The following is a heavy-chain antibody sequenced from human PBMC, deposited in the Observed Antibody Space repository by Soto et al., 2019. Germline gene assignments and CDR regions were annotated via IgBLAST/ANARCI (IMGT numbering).Heavy chain of an antibody. V-gene: IGHV3-7*05. CDR1: GLTFSSYW. CDR3: ARARIDY. Sequence: EVQLVESGGGLVQPGGSLRLSCAASGLTFSSYWMTWVRQAPGKGLEWVANIKQDGSEKYYVDSVKGRFTISRDNAKNSLYLQMNSLRAEDTAIYYCARARIDYWGQGTLVTVSS. J-gene: IGHJ4*01. CDR2: IKQDGSEK.